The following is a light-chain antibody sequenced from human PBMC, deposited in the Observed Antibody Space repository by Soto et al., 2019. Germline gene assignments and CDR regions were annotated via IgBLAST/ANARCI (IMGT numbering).Light chain of an antibody. CDR3: QQYNNWPYT. V-gene: IGKV3-15*01. Sequence: EKVMTQSPATLSVSPGERATLSCRASQTVSTSLAWYQQKPGQAPRLLIYGASTRATGIPARFSGSWSETEFTLTISSLQSEDFAIYYCQQYNNWPYTFGHGTKLEIK. J-gene: IGKJ2*01. CDR1: QTVSTS. CDR2: GAS.